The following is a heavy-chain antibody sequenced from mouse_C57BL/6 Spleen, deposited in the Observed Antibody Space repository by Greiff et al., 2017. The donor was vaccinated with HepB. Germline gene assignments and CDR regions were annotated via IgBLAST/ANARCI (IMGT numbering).Heavy chain of an antibody. CDR2: INPNYGTT. CDR1: GYSFTDYN. J-gene: IGHJ4*01. CDR3: ARRRYYGSGNYYAMGY. Sequence: EVQGVESGPELVKPGASVKISCKASGYSFTDYNMNWVKQSNGKSLEWIGVINPNYGTTSYNQKFKGKATLTVDQSSSTAYMQINSLTSEDSAVYYCARRRYYGSGNYYAMGYWGQGTSVTVSS. D-gene: IGHD1-1*01. V-gene: IGHV1-39*01.